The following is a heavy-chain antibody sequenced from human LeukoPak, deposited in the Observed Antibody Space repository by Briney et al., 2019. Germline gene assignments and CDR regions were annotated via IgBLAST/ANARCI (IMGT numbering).Heavy chain of an antibody. CDR3: ARGHGDYGGARHGMDV. V-gene: IGHV1-2*04. CDR1: GYTFTSYD. CDR2: INPNSGGT. Sequence: GASVKVSCKASGYTFTSYDINWVRQATGQGLEWMGWINPNSGGTNYAQKFQGWVTMTRDTSISTAYMELSRLRSDDTAVYYCARGHGDYGGARHGMDVWGQGTTVTVSS. D-gene: IGHD4-17*01. J-gene: IGHJ6*02.